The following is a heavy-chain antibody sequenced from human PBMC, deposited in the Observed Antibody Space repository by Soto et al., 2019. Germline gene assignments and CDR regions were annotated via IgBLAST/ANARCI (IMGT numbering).Heavy chain of an antibody. J-gene: IGHJ4*02. CDR1: GFTFSSYG. D-gene: IGHD3-22*01. V-gene: IGHV3-30*03. CDR3: ARKTLTYYYDSIGSY. CDR2: ISYDGSNK. Sequence: GGSLRLSCAASGFTFSSYGMHWVRQAPGKGLEWVAVISYDGSNKYYADSVKGRFTISRDNSKNTLYLQMNSLRAEDTAVYYCARKTLTYYYDSIGSYWGQGTLVIVSS.